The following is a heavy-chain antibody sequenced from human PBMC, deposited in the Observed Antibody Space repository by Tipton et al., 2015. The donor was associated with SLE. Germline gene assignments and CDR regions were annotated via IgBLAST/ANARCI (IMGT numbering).Heavy chain of an antibody. CDR1: GGSISSYY. CDR2: IYYSGGT. D-gene: IGHD3-3*01. CDR3: ARSGDFWSGYFH. Sequence: TLSLTCTVSGGSISSYYWSWIRQPPGKGLEWIGYIYYSGGTNYNPSLKSRVTISVDTSKNQFSLKLSSVTAADTAVYYCARSGDFWSGYFHWGQGTLVTVSS. V-gene: IGHV4-59*08. J-gene: IGHJ4*02.